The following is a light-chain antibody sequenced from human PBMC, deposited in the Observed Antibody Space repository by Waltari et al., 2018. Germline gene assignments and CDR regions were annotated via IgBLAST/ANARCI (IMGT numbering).Light chain of an antibody. Sequence: SYELTQPPSVSVSPGQTANITCPGEKSGDKFVHWYQQKPGQSPVLVIYQDTKRPSGIPERLSGSNSGNTGTLTISGTQAMDEADYYCQVWDRTTAIFGGGTKLTVL. CDR3: QVWDRTTAI. J-gene: IGLJ2*01. V-gene: IGLV3-1*01. CDR1: KSGDKF. CDR2: QDT.